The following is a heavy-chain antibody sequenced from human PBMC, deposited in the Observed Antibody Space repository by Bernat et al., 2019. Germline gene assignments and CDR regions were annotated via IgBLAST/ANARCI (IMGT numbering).Heavy chain of an antibody. D-gene: IGHD2-15*01. Sequence: EAQLVESGGGLVKPGGSLRLSCAASGFTFSEAWMYWVRQAPGKGLEWVARVKSKIDGGTIDYAAPVKGRFTISRDDIRSTLYLQMNSLKTEGTAVYYCTTGAAHWGQGTLVTVSS. V-gene: IGHV3-15*01. CDR3: TTGAAH. CDR2: VKSKIDGGTI. CDR1: GFTFSEAW. J-gene: IGHJ4*02.